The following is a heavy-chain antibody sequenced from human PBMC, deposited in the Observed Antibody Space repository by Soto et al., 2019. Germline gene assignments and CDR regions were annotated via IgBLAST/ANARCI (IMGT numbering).Heavy chain of an antibody. CDR1: RCSVSDGHYS. CDR3: ARGYGRNFDY. D-gene: IGHD5-18*01. V-gene: IGHV4-31*03. CDR2: TYYNGST. Sequence: SETLDIACTVSRCSVSDGHYSWSWIRQHPGKGLEWIGYTYYNGSTYYNPSLKSRVSISVDTSKNQFSLSLSSLTAADTAVYYCARGYGRNFDYWGQGTLVTVS. J-gene: IGHJ4*02.